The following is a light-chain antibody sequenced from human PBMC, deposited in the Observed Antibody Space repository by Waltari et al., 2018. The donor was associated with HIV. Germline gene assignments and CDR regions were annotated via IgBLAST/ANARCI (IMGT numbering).Light chain of an antibody. CDR3: CSYAGSRTWV. J-gene: IGLJ3*02. CDR2: DVS. CDR1: SIDIGGSNY. Sequence: QSALTQPASVPGSPGQSRTITCTGTSIDIGGSNYVSWYQQHPGKAPKLMIYDVSKRPSGVSNRFSGSKSGNTASLTISGLQAEDETDYYCCSYAGSRTWVFGGGTKLTVL. V-gene: IGLV2-23*02.